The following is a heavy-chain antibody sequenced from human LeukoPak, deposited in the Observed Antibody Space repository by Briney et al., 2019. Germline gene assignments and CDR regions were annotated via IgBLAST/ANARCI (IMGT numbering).Heavy chain of an antibody. Sequence: WSLKLSCAASGFSFSSYAMSWVRQAPGKGLEWVSYISGCGDNTYYAESVKGRFTISRDNPKNTLFLQMNSLRAEDRAVFYCAKRSGYTTGWFFDFWGQGTPVTVSS. V-gene: IGHV3-23*01. D-gene: IGHD6-19*01. CDR1: GFSFSSYA. CDR3: AKRSGYTTGWFFDF. J-gene: IGHJ4*02. CDR2: ISGCGDNT.